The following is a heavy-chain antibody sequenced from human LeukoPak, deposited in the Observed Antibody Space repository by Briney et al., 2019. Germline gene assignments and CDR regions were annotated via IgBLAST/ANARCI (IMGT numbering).Heavy chain of an antibody. Sequence: SVKVSCKASGGTFSSYAISWVRQAPGQGLEWMGGIIPIFGTANYAQKFQGRVTITADESTSTAYMELSSLRSEDTAVYYCARGVLEGEPVDIVAGLYYYYMDVWGKGTTVTVSS. CDR3: ARGVLEGEPVDIVAGLYYYYMDV. CDR1: GGTFSSYA. J-gene: IGHJ6*03. D-gene: IGHD5-12*01. V-gene: IGHV1-69*13. CDR2: IIPIFGTA.